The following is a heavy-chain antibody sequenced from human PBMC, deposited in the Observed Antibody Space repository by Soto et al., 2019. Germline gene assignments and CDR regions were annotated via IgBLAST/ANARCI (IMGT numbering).Heavy chain of an antibody. CDR1: GYSFTNYW. CDR2: IYPGDSDT. J-gene: IGHJ6*02. CDR3: ATYSVVPAAMYYYSAMDV. D-gene: IGHD2-2*01. Sequence: LGESLKISCKGSGYSFTNYWVGWVRQMPGKGLEWMGIIYPGDSDTRYSPSFQGQVTISADKSISTAYLQWSSLKASDTAMYYCATYSVVPAAMYYYSAMDVWGQGTTVTVSS. V-gene: IGHV5-51*01.